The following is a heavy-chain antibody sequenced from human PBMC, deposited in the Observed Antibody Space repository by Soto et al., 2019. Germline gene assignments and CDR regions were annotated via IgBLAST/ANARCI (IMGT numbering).Heavy chain of an antibody. D-gene: IGHD2-21*01. CDR1: GYTFTDYY. J-gene: IGHJ5*02. Sequence: ASVKVSCKASGYTFTDYYMHWVRQAPGQGLEWMGWINPDSGGTNYAQKFQGRVTMTRDTSISTAYMELSRLRSDDTAVYYCEKKSVERDWFDPWGQGTLVTVSS. V-gene: IGHV1-2*02. CDR3: EKKSVERDWFDP. CDR2: INPDSGGT.